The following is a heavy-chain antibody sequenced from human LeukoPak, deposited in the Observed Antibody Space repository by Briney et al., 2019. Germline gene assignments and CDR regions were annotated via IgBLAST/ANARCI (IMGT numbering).Heavy chain of an antibody. CDR1: GGSNSSYY. CDR3: ARASSSSWYYFDY. Sequence: SETLSLTCTVSGGSNSSYYWSWIRQPAGKGLEWIGSIYYSGSTYYNPSLKSRVTISVDTSKNQFSLKLSSVTAADTAVYYCARASSSSWYYFDYWGQGTLVTVSS. V-gene: IGHV4-4*07. J-gene: IGHJ4*02. D-gene: IGHD6-13*01. CDR2: IYYSGST.